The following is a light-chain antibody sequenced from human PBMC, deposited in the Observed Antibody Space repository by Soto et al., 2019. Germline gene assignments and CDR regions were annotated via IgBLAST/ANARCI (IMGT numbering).Light chain of an antibody. V-gene: IGKV1-16*02. CDR2: AAS. Sequence: DIQMTQSPSSLSASVGDRVTITCRASQGIRNDLAWFQQKPGKPTKSLIYAASSLQSGVPSKFSGGGSGTDFTLTISSLQPEDFETYYCQQYYTYPLAFGGGTKVEIK. J-gene: IGKJ4*02. CDR1: QGIRND. CDR3: QQYYTYPLA.